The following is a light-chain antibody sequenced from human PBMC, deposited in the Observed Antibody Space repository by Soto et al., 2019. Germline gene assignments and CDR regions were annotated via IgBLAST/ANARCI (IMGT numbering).Light chain of an antibody. Sequence: QSALTQPRSVSGSPGQSVTISCTGTSSDVGGYDYVSWYQKHPGKAPNLVIYDVSERPSGVPDRISGSKSGNTASLTISGLQAEDEADYYCCSYAGSYTLYVFGTGTKATVL. CDR1: SSDVGGYDY. CDR3: CSYAGSYTLYV. J-gene: IGLJ1*01. V-gene: IGLV2-11*01. CDR2: DVS.